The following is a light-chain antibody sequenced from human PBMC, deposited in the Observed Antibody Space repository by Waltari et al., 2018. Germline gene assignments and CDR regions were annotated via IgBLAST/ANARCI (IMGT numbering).Light chain of an antibody. CDR3: QQETNWSLT. Sequence: EIVMTQSPATLSLSPGQRATLSCRASQSVSSRLAWYQQKPGQPPRLLIYDASNRATGIPDRFSGSGSGTEFTLTISSLEPEDVAVYFCQQETNWSLTFGGGTKVEIK. J-gene: IGKJ4*01. CDR1: QSVSSR. CDR2: DAS. V-gene: IGKV3D-15*01.